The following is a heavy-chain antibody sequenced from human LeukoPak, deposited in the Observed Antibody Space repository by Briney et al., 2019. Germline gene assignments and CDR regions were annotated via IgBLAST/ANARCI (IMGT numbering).Heavy chain of an antibody. D-gene: IGHD3-22*01. CDR2: VYYSGTS. CDR3: MRTADVGYYPT. J-gene: IGHJ1*01. Sequence: SDTLSLTXTVSGGSISNSIYYWGWIRQSPGKGLEWIGSVYYSGTSYYNPSLKSRVTISVDTSKNQISLRLTSVTAADTAIYYCMRTADVGYYPTWGQGTLVTVSS. CDR1: GGSISNSIYY. V-gene: IGHV4-39*01.